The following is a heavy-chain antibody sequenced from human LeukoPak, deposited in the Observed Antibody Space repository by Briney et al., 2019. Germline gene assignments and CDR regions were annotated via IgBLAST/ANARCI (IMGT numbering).Heavy chain of an antibody. D-gene: IGHD1-26*01. CDR3: AKSTSGSYKRETDY. CDR1: GFTFDDYA. J-gene: IGHJ4*02. Sequence: GGSLRLSCAASGFTFDDYAMHWVRQAPGKGLERVSGISWNSGSIGYADSVKGRFTISRDNAKNSLYLQMNSLRAEDTALYYCAKSTSGSYKRETDYWGQGTLVTVSS. CDR2: ISWNSGSI. V-gene: IGHV3-9*01.